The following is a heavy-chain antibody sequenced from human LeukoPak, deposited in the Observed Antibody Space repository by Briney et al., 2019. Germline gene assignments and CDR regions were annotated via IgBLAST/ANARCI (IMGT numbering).Heavy chain of an antibody. CDR1: GFTFSSHA. D-gene: IGHD3-10*01. CDR2: ISGDGGRRGSTTT. CDR3: AKGGISLVRGSFDY. J-gene: IGHJ4*02. Sequence: GGSLRLSCAASGFTFSSHAMSWVRQAPGKGLEWVSAISGDGGRRGSTTTYYTDSVNGRFTISRDNSKNTLYLQMNSLRAEDTALYYCAKGGISLVRGSFDYWGQATLVTVSS. V-gene: IGHV3-23*01.